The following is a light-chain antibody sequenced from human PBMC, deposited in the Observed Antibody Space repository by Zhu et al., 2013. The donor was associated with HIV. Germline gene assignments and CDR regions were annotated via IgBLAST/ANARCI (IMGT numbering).Light chain of an antibody. V-gene: IGLV2-23*02. CDR1: SSDVGGYKF. J-gene: IGLJ3*02. Sequence: QSALTQPASVSGSPGQSITISCTGTSSDVGGYKFVSWYQQYPGKAPKLIIYEVTNRPSGISDRFSGSKSGNTASLTISGLQAEDEADYYCCSYAGSAIWVFGGGTKVTVL. CDR2: EVT. CDR3: CSYAGSAIWV.